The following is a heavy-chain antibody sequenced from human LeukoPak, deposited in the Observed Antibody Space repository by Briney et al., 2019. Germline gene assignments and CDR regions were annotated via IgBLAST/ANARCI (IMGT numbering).Heavy chain of an antibody. J-gene: IGHJ4*02. CDR1: GGSISSHY. V-gene: IGHV4-59*11. D-gene: IGHD6-6*01. CDR3: ARWGSIAVARFDY. CDR2: IYYTGST. Sequence: PSETLSLTCTVSGGSISSHYWSWIRQPPGKGLEWIGYIYYTGSTNYNPSLTSRVNISVDTSKNQFSLNLTSVTAADTAVYYCARWGSIAVARFDYWGQGTLVTVSS.